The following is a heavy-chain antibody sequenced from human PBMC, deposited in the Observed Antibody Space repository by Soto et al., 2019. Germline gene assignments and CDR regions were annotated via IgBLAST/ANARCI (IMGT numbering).Heavy chain of an antibody. V-gene: IGHV3-23*01. Sequence: DVQLLESGGNLVQPGGSLTLSCSASGFTLSSYAMSWVRQAPGKWLEWVSSISAGGDMTYNSDSVKGRFTISRDNSNNAVFLQMHNLRIEDTALYYCARGDRGGSGSPASYYYSGWDVWGQGATVTVS. J-gene: IGHJ6*02. D-gene: IGHD3-10*01. CDR2: ISAGGDMT. CDR3: ARGDRGGSGSPASYYYSGWDV. CDR1: GFTLSSYA.